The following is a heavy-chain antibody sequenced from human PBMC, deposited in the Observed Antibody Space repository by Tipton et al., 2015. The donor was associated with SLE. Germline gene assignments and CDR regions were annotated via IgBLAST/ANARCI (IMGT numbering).Heavy chain of an antibody. J-gene: IGHJ4*02. V-gene: IGHV5-51*03. Sequence: QLVQSGAEVRKPGESLKISCKGSGYRFISYWIGWVRQTPGKGLEWMGIIYPGDSDTRYSPSFQGQVTISADKSIGTAYLQWSSLKASDTAMYYCARIAVVYCGSERFDYWGQGTLVTVSS. CDR1: GYRFISYW. D-gene: IGHD2-21*01. CDR3: ARIAVVYCGSERFDY. CDR2: IYPGDSDT.